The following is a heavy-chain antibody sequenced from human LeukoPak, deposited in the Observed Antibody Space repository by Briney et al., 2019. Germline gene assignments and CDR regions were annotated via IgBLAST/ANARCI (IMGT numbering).Heavy chain of an antibody. CDR3: ARDRGWGYSYGYNYYFDY. V-gene: IGHV1-69*13. CDR2: IIPIFGTA. CDR1: GGTFSRYA. Sequence: SVKVSCKASGGTFSRYAISWVRQAPGQRLEWMGGIIPIFGTANYAQKFQGRVTITADESTSTAYMELSSLRSEDTAVYYCARDRGWGYSYGYNYYFDYWGQGTLVTVSS. J-gene: IGHJ4*02. D-gene: IGHD5-18*01.